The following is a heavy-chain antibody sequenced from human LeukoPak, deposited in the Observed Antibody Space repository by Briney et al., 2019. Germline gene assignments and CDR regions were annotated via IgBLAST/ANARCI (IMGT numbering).Heavy chain of an antibody. Sequence: GGSLRLSCAASGFIFSSYGIHWVRQAPGKGLEWVAVIWYDGSNKYYADSVEGRFTISRDNSKDTLYLQMNSLRAEDTAVYYCARKVGWKQWLTLSFDYWGQGTLVTVSS. CDR2: IWYDGSNK. D-gene: IGHD6-19*01. CDR1: GFIFSSYG. J-gene: IGHJ4*02. V-gene: IGHV3-33*01. CDR3: ARKVGWKQWLTLSFDY.